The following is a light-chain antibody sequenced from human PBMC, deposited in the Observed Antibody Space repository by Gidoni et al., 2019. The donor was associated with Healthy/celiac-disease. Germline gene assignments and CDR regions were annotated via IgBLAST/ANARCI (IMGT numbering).Light chain of an antibody. Sequence: EIVLTQSPATLSVSPGERATLSCRASQSVSSSYVSWYQQQPGHATRLLIYGASSRATGIPDRFSGRGSGKDFTITISILEPEDLAEYYCQQYGSSPWWAFGQGTKVEIK. J-gene: IGKJ1*01. CDR3: QQYGSSPWWA. CDR2: GAS. V-gene: IGKV3-20*01. CDR1: QSVSSSY.